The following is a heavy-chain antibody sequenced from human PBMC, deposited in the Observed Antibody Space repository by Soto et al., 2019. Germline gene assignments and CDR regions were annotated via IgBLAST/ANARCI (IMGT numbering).Heavy chain of an antibody. CDR1: GFTFSSYA. CDR2: ISGSGGST. Sequence: GSLRLSCAASGFTFSSYAMSWVRQAPGKGLEWVSAISGSGGSTYYADSVKGRFTISRDNSKNTLYLQMNSLRAEDTAVYYCAKDLSARIAAAGPVWFDPWGQGTLVTVSS. CDR3: AKDLSARIAAAGPVWFDP. J-gene: IGHJ5*02. D-gene: IGHD6-13*01. V-gene: IGHV3-23*01.